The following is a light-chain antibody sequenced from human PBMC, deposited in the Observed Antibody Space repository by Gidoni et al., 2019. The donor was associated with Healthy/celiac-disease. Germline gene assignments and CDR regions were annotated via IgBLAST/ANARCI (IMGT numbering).Light chain of an antibody. CDR2: EVS. CDR3: SSYTSSSTQV. Sequence: QSALTQPASVSGSPAQSITISCTGTRSDVGGYNYVSWYQQHPGKAPKLMIYEVSNRPSGVSNRFSGSKAGNTASLTISGHQAEDEADYYCSSYTSSSTQVFGGGTKLTVL. V-gene: IGLV2-14*01. J-gene: IGLJ2*01. CDR1: RSDVGGYNY.